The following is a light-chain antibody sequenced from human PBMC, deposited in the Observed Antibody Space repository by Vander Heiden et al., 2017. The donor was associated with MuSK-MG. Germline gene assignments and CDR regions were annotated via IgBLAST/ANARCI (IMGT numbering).Light chain of an antibody. CDR2: IAS. V-gene: IGKV1-27*01. CDR1: EAINNN. Sequence: DIQMTQSPSSLSASIGDRVTITCRTSEAINNNLAWYQQKPGKTPKLLISIASRLHSGVPSRFSGSDSGTNFTLTISSLQPEDVATYYCQKYYNVPHTFGPGTKVDVK. CDR3: QKYYNVPHT. J-gene: IGKJ3*01.